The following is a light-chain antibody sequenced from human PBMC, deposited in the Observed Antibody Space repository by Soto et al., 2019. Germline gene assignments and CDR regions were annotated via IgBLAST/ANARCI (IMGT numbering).Light chain of an antibody. V-gene: IGLV2-8*01. Sequence: QSALTQPPSASGSPGQSVTISCIGTSSDVGRYNYVSWYQHHPGKAPKLIIYEVTKWPSGVPDRFSGSKSGNTASLTVSGLQADDEADYYCNSYVGSNNYGFGTGTKVTVL. J-gene: IGLJ1*01. CDR2: EVT. CDR1: SSDVGRYNY. CDR3: NSYVGSNNYG.